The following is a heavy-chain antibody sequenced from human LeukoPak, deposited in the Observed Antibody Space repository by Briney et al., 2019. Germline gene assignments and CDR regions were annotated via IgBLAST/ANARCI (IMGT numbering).Heavy chain of an antibody. CDR1: GGSISSGGYY. CDR3: ARGPAKIVVVTAEDWFDP. Sequence: PSETLSLTCTVSGGSISSGGYYWSWIRQHPGKGLERIGYIYYSGSTYYNPSLESRVTISVDTSKNQFSLKLSSVTAADTAVYYCARGPAKIVVVTAEDWFDPWGQGTLVTVSS. CDR2: IYYSGST. V-gene: IGHV4-31*03. D-gene: IGHD2-21*02. J-gene: IGHJ5*02.